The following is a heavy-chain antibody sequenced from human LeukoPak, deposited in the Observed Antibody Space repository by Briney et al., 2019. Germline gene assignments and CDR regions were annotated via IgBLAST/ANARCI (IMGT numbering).Heavy chain of an antibody. CDR1: GGTFSKYT. V-gene: IGHV1-3*01. Sequence: ASVKVSCKASGGTFSKYTISWVRQRPGQGLEWMGWINAGNGNTKYSQKFQGRVTITRDTSASTAYMELSSLRSEDTAVYYCAALSPFGSHYWGQGTLVTVSS. CDR3: AALSPFGSHY. CDR2: INAGNGNT. J-gene: IGHJ4*02. D-gene: IGHD3-10*01.